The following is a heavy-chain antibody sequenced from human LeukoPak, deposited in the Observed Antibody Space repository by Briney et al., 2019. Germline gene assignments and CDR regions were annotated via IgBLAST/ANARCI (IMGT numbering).Heavy chain of an antibody. J-gene: IGHJ4*02. D-gene: IGHD1-1*01. V-gene: IGHV5-51*01. CDR1: GSPFTTHW. CDR3: ARTPGRPELANFDY. CDR2: IYPGDSDI. Sequence: GASLKISCKGSGSPFTTHWIGWVRPLPGKGLEWMAIIYPGDSDITYSPSFQGQVSISADKSINTAYLQWSSLKASDTAMYYCARTPGRPELANFDYWGQGTLVTVSS.